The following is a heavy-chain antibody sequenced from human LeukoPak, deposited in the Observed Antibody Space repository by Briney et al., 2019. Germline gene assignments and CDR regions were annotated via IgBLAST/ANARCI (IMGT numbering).Heavy chain of an antibody. D-gene: IGHD6-19*01. CDR2: INTDGTVT. CDR3: ATKQWLAPPPDS. V-gene: IGHV3-74*01. J-gene: IGHJ4*02. Sequence: GGSLRLSCAASGFTFSKYCMLWVRQAPGQGMDSVSRINTDGTVTTYADSVKGRFTVSRDNADNTMFLQMNSVRDEDTAVYYCATKQWLAPPPDSWGQGTPVTVSS. CDR1: GFTFSKYC.